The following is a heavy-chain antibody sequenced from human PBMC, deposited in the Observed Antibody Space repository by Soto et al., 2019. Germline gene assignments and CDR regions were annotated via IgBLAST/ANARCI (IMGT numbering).Heavy chain of an antibody. CDR2: IWYDGSNK. CDR3: ARDSGKTAMVRGYFDY. Sequence: GGSLRLSCAASGFTFSSYGMHWVRQAPGKGLEWVAVIWYDGSNKYYADSVKGRFTISRDNSKNTLYLQMNSLRAEDTAVYYCARDSGKTAMVRGYFDYWGQGTLVTVSS. J-gene: IGHJ4*02. V-gene: IGHV3-33*01. CDR1: GFTFSSYG. D-gene: IGHD5-18*01.